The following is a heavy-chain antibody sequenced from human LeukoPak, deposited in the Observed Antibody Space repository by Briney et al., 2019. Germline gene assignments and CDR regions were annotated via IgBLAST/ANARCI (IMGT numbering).Heavy chain of an antibody. D-gene: IGHD3-9*01. V-gene: IGHV5-51*01. CDR1: GYSFTNYW. CDR3: ARSPIDYDILTGYPFYFDY. CDR2: IYPGDSDT. J-gene: IGHJ4*02. Sequence: GESLKISCKGSGYSFTNYWIGWVRQMPGKGLEWMGIIYPGDSDTRYSPSFQGQVTISADKSISTAYLQWSSLKASDTAMYYCARSPIDYDILTGYPFYFDYWGQGTLVTVSS.